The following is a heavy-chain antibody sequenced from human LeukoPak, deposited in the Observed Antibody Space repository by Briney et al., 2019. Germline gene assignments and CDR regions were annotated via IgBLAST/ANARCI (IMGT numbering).Heavy chain of an antibody. CDR3: ARDRGPRVVVVTAPDAFDI. CDR1: GGTFSSYA. J-gene: IGHJ3*02. V-gene: IGHV1-69*05. CDR2: IIPIFGTA. D-gene: IGHD2-21*02. Sequence: ASVKVSCKASGGTFSSYAISWVRQAPGQGLEWMGGIIPIFGTANYAQKFQGRVTMTRDMSTSTVYMELSSLRSEDTAVYYCARDRGPRVVVVTAPDAFDIWGQGTMVTVSS.